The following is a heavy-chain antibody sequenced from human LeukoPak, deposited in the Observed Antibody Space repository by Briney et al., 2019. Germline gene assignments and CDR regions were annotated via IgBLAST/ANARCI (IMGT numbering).Heavy chain of an antibody. CDR1: GFTFSRYS. CDR2: ISSSSSYI. V-gene: IGHV3-21*04. CDR3: AKSRSGYALFDY. Sequence: GGSLRLSCAASGFTFSRYSVNWVRQAPGKGLEWVSSISSSSSYIYYADSVKGRFTISRDNAKNSLYLQMNSLRAEDTAVYYCAKSRSGYALFDYWGQGTLVTVSS. J-gene: IGHJ4*02. D-gene: IGHD5-12*01.